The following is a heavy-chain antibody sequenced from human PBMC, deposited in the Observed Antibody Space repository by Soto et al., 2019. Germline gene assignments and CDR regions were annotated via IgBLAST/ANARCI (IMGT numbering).Heavy chain of an antibody. J-gene: IGHJ4*02. Sequence: PSETLSLTCTVSGGSVSSGSYYWSWIRQPPGKGLEWIGYIYYSGSTNYNPSLKSRVTISVDTSKNQFSLKLSSVTAADTAVYYCARDPGGSYDYWGQGTLVTVSS. CDR3: ARDPGGSYDY. CDR2: IYYSGST. CDR1: GGSVSSGSYY. V-gene: IGHV4-61*01. D-gene: IGHD1-26*01.